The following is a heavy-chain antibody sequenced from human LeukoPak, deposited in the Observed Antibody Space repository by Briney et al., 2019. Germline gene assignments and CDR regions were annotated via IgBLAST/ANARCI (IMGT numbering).Heavy chain of an antibody. CDR1: GFTFSSYW. CDR2: IKQDGSEK. V-gene: IGHV3-7*01. Sequence: PGGSLRLSCAASGFTFSSYWMSWVRQAPGKGLEWVANIKQDGSEKYYVDSVKGRFTISRDNAKNSLYLQMNSLRAEDTAVYYCARERRDYYDGSGYYGAIDYWGQGTLVTVSS. D-gene: IGHD3-22*01. CDR3: ARERRDYYDGSGYYGAIDY. J-gene: IGHJ4*02.